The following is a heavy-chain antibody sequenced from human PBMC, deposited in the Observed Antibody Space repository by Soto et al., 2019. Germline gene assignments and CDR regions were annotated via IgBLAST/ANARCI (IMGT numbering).Heavy chain of an antibody. V-gene: IGHV3-23*01. J-gene: IGHJ4*02. CDR3: AKQVRDGTSSPYYFDY. CDR2: ISSAVNT. CDR1: GLTFSNYA. Sequence: GGSLRLSCSGCGLTFSNYAVRWVRQAPGQGLEWVSAISSAVNTYYADSVKGRFTISRDNSKNTLPLQMNSLRAEDTAVYYCAKQVRDGTSSPYYFDYWGQGTLVTVSS. D-gene: IGHD6-6*01.